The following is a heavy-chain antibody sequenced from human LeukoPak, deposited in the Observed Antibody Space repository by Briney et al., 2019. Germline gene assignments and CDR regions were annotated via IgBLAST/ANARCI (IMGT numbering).Heavy chain of an antibody. Sequence: GGSLRLSCAASGFTFSSYWMSWVRQAPGKGLEWVANIKQDGSEKYYVDSVKGRFTISRDNAKNSLYLQMNSLRAEDTAVYYCARLYSSSWYTYYYYYYMDVWGKGTTVTISS. CDR1: GFTFSSYW. D-gene: IGHD6-13*01. CDR3: ARLYSSSWYTYYYYYYMDV. CDR2: IKQDGSEK. V-gene: IGHV3-7*01. J-gene: IGHJ6*03.